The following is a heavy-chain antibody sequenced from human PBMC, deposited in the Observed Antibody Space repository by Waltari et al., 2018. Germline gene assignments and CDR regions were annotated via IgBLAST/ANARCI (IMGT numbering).Heavy chain of an antibody. Sequence: LVESGGGFVRPGGSLRLSCAVSGLTFSNHAMNWVRQAPGKGLEWISYVNGNNSTTYYADSVRCRFIISRDNAKSLLYLQMNNLKTEDTAVYYCVRWKGPWGQGTLVTVSS. CDR1: GLTFSNHA. V-gene: IGHV3-48*04. D-gene: IGHD1-1*01. CDR3: VRWKGP. CDR2: VNGNNSTT. J-gene: IGHJ3*01.